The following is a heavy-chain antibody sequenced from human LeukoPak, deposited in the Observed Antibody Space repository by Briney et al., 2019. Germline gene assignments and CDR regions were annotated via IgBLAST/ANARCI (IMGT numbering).Heavy chain of an antibody. V-gene: IGHV3-21*04. CDR2: ISSSSSYI. CDR3: AKDGRITIFAYYMDV. D-gene: IGHD3-9*01. CDR1: GFTFSSYS. J-gene: IGHJ6*03. Sequence: GGSLRLSCAASGFTFSSYSMNWVRQAPGKGLEWVSSISSSSSYIYYADSVKGRFTISRDNSKNTLYLQMNSLRAEDTAVYYCAKDGRITIFAYYMDVWGKGTTVTVSS.